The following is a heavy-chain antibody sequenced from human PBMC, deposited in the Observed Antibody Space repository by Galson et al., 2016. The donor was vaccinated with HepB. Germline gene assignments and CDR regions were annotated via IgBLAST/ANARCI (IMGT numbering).Heavy chain of an antibody. V-gene: IGHV4-61*01. CDR2: IYDSEMT. Sequence: SATLSLTCKVSGVSVNTDKYYWNWIRQTPGKGLEWIGSIYDSEMTNYNPSLDSRVTISLDTSKNELSLTLTSVTAADTSVYYCARDPLLNSIVGTFDIWGQGTLVTVSS. CDR3: ARDPLLNSIVGTFDI. D-gene: IGHD3-22*01. J-gene: IGHJ3*02. CDR1: GVSVNTDKYY.